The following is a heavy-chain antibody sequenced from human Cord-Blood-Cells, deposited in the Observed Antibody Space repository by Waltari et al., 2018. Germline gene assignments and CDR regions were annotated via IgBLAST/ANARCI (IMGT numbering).Heavy chain of an antibody. V-gene: IGHV1-46*01. CDR2: INPRGGST. CDR3: ARERWELQGWFDP. CDR1: GYTFTSYY. Sequence: QVQLVQSGAEVKKPGASVKVSCKASGYTFTSYYMHWVRQAPGQGLEWMGIINPRGGSTSYAQKFQGRVTMTRDTSTSTVYMALSSLRSEDTAVYYCARERWELQGWFDPWGQGALVTVSS. D-gene: IGHD1-26*01. J-gene: IGHJ5*02.